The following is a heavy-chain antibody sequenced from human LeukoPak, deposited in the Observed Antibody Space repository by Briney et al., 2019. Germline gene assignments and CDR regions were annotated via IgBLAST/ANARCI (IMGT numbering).Heavy chain of an antibody. V-gene: IGHV3-7*01. CDR3: AKDQDYYYFDY. D-gene: IGHD2/OR15-2a*01. J-gene: IGHJ4*02. CDR1: GFTFSNYW. Sequence: GGSLRLSCAASGFTFSNYWMSWVRQAPGKGLEWVANIKEDGSEKYYVDSVKGRFTISRDNAKNSLSLQVNSLSAEDTAVYYCAKDQDYYYFDYWGQGTLVTVSS. CDR2: IKEDGSEK.